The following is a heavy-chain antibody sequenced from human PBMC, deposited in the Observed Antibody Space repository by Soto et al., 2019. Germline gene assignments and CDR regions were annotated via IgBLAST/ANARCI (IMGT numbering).Heavy chain of an antibody. D-gene: IGHD2-8*01. V-gene: IGHV3-15*01. Sequence: GGSLRLSCAASGFTFSNAWMSWVRQAPGKGLEWVGRIKSKTDGGTTDYAAPVKGRFTISRDDSKNTLYLQMNSLKTEDTAVYYCTTKVIVLMVYATDYWGQGTLVTVSS. CDR1: GFTFSNAW. J-gene: IGHJ4*02. CDR2: IKSKTDGGTT. CDR3: TTKVIVLMVYATDY.